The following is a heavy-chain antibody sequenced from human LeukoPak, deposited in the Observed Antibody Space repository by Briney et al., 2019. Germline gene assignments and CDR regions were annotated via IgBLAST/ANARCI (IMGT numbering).Heavy chain of an antibody. CDR3: ASLYGGLRDFDY. D-gene: IGHD1-26*01. CDR1: GFTFSSCS. Sequence: GGSLRLSCAASGFTFSSCSMNWVRQAPGKGLEWVSSISSSSSYIYYADSVKGRFTISRDNAKNSLYLQMDSLRAEDTAVYYCASLYGGLRDFDYWGQGTLVTVSS. V-gene: IGHV3-21*01. CDR2: ISSSSSYI. J-gene: IGHJ4*02.